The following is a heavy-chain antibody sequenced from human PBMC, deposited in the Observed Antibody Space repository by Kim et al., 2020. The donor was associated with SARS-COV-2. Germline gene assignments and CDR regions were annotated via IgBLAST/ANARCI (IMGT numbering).Heavy chain of an antibody. Sequence: SETLSLTCTVSGGSISSGDYYWSWIRQPPGKGLEWIGYIYYSGSTYYNPSLKSRVTISVDTSKNQFSLKLSSVTAADTAVYYCARGTLWITIFGVVNYYFDYWGQGTLVTVSS. D-gene: IGHD3-3*01. CDR1: GGSISSGDYY. J-gene: IGHJ4*02. CDR2: IYYSGST. V-gene: IGHV4-30-4*01. CDR3: ARGTLWITIFGVVNYYFDY.